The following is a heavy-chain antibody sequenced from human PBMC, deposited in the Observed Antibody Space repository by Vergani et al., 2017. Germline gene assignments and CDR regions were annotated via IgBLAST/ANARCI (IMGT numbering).Heavy chain of an antibody. CDR1: GGSISSGGYY. CDR3: ARGHHDFRFLDRGRAFDI. J-gene: IGHJ3*02. CDR2: INHSGST. Sequence: QVQLQESGPGLVKPSQTLSLTCTVSGGSISSGGYYWSWIRQPPGKGLEWIGEINHSGSTNYNPSLKSRVTISVDTSKNQFSLKLSSVTAADTAVYYCARGHHDFRFLDRGRAFDIWGQGTMVTVSS. D-gene: IGHD3-3*01. V-gene: IGHV4-31*03.